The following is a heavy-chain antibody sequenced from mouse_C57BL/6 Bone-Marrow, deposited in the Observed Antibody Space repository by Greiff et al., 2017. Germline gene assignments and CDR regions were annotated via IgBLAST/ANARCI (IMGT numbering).Heavy chain of an antibody. D-gene: IGHD1-1*01. CDR2: IDPSDSYT. CDR1: GYTFTSYW. Sequence: QVQLQQPGAELVMPGASVKLSCKASGYTFTSYWMHWVKQRPGQGLEWIGEIDPSDSYTNYNQKFKGQSTLTVDKSSRTAYMQLSSLTSEDSAVYYCARDGSSYNYAMDYWGQGTSVTVSS. J-gene: IGHJ4*01. V-gene: IGHV1-69*01. CDR3: ARDGSSYNYAMDY.